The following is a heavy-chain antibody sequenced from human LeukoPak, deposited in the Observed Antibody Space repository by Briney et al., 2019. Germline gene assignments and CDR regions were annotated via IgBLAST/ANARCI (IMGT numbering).Heavy chain of an antibody. CDR1: GFTFSGYS. V-gene: IGHV3-21*01. Sequence: GGSLRLSCAASGFTFSGYSVNWVRQAPGKGLEWVSTIGSSSNYIYYADSVKGRFTISRENAKNSLYLQMNSLRAEGTAVYYCAASTKYTAMVDYWGQGTLVTVSS. CDR2: IGSSSNYI. CDR3: AASTKYTAMVDY. J-gene: IGHJ4*02. D-gene: IGHD5-18*01.